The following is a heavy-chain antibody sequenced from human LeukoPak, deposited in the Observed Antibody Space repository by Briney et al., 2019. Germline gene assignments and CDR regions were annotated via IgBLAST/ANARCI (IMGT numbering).Heavy chain of an antibody. CDR1: GGSFSGYY. CDR3: ARVGLWFGELSWFDP. CDR2: INHSGST. Sequence: SETLSLTCAVYGGSFSGYYWSWIRQPPGKRLEWIGEINHSGSTNYNPSLKSRVTISVDTSKNQFSLKLSSVTAADTAVYYCARVGLWFGELSWFDPWGQGTLVTVSS. V-gene: IGHV4-34*01. J-gene: IGHJ5*02. D-gene: IGHD3-10*01.